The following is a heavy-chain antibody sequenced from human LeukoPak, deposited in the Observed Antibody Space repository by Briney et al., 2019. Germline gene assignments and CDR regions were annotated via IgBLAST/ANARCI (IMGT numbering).Heavy chain of an antibody. Sequence: PGGSLRLSCAASGFTVSSNYMSWVRQAPGKGLEWVSVIYSGGSTYYADSVKGRFTISRDNSKNTLYLQMNSLRAEDTAVYYCARVAYSYAYYYYYYMDVWGKGTTVTISS. CDR1: GFTVSSNY. V-gene: IGHV3-66*01. J-gene: IGHJ6*03. CDR3: ARVAYSYAYYYYYYMDV. CDR2: IYSGGST. D-gene: IGHD5-18*01.